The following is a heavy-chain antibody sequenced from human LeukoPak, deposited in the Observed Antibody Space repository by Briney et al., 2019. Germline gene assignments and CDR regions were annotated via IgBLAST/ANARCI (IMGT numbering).Heavy chain of an antibody. V-gene: IGHV4-59*08. CDR1: GGSINSYY. CDR3: ARGLISEVTTLYYFDY. D-gene: IGHD4-17*01. CDR2: IYYSGST. J-gene: IGHJ4*02. Sequence: SETLSLTCTVSGGSINSYYWSWIRQPPGKGLEWIGYIYYSGSTNYNPSLKSRVTLSVDTSKNQFSLKLSSVTAADTAVYYCARGLISEVTTLYYFDYWGQGTLVTVSS.